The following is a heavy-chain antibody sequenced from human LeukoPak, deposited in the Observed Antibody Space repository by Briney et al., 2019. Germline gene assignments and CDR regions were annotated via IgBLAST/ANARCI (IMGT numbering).Heavy chain of an antibody. J-gene: IGHJ5*02. V-gene: IGHV4-39*07. CDR1: GDSISSSNCY. D-gene: IGHD1-1*01. CDR3: ARDPRTGTEVPDWFDP. CDR2: IYFSGGT. Sequence: PSETLSLTCTVSGDSISSSNCYWGWIRQPPGKGLEWIGSIYFSGGTYYNASLKSRVTISVDTSKNQFSLKLSSVTAADTAVYYCARDPRTGTEVPDWFDPWGRGTLVTVSS.